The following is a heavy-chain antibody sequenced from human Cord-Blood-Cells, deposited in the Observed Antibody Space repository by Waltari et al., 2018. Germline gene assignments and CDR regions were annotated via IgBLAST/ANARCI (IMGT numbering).Heavy chain of an antibody. CDR2: IGTAGDT. CDR1: GFTFSSSD. CDR3: ARGSSNDY. D-gene: IGHD6-19*01. J-gene: IGHJ4*02. Sequence: EVQLVESGGGLVQPGGSLCLSCAATGFTFSSSDMHWVRQATGKGLEWVSAIGTAGDTYYPGSVKGRFTISRENAKNSLYLQMNSLRAGDTAVYYCARGSSNDYWGQGTLVTVSS. V-gene: IGHV3-13*01.